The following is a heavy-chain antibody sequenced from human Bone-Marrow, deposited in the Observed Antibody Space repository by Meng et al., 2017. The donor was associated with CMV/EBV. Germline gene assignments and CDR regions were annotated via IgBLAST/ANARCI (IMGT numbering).Heavy chain of an antibody. CDR3: VRESRSFYGY. Sequence: LSCAASGFTFSGYWMEWVRQAPGKGLVWVSHISSDGSNTGYADSVKGRFTISRDNAKNTVYLQMNSLRAEDTAVYYCVRESRSFYGYWGQGTLVTVSS. CDR1: GFTFSGYW. D-gene: IGHD1-26*01. J-gene: IGHJ4*02. CDR2: ISSDGSNT. V-gene: IGHV3-74*01.